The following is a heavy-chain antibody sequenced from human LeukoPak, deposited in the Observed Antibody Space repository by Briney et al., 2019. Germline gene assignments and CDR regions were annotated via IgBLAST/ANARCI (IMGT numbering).Heavy chain of an antibody. CDR2: LTGDGGT. J-gene: IGHJ4*02. CDR3: AKVKWKLIGYFDY. CDR1: GFTFTNYA. V-gene: IGHV3-23*01. Sequence: PGGSLRLSCAASGFTFTNYAMSWVRQAPGKGLEWVSVLTGDGGTYYADSVKGRLTNSRDDSKNTLFLQMNSLRAEDTAVYFCAKVKWKLIGYFDYWGQGTLVTVSS. D-gene: IGHD1-20*01.